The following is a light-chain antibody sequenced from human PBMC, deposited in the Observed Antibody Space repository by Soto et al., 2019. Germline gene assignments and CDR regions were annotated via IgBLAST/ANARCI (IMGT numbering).Light chain of an antibody. Sequence: QSALTQPASVSGSPGQSITISCTGTSSDIGAYNFVSWYQQHPGKAPKLMLYDVNIRPSGVSNRFSGSMSGNTASLTISGLQVEDEADYYCTSWTTSATMIFGGGTKLTVL. V-gene: IGLV2-14*03. CDR2: DVN. J-gene: IGLJ2*01. CDR3: TSWTTSATMI. CDR1: SSDIGAYNF.